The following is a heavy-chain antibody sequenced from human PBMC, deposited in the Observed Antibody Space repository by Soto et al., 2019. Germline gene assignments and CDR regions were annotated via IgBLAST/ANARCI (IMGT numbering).Heavy chain of an antibody. D-gene: IGHD4-17*01. CDR2: IKSKTDGGTT. CDR3: TTDPFGDLRYYYYYMDV. J-gene: IGHJ6*03. CDR1: GFTFSNAW. Sequence: GGSLRLSCAASGFTFSNAWMSWVRQAPGKGLEWVGRIKSKTDGGTTDYAAPVKGRFTISRDDSKNTLYLQMNSLKTEDTAVYYCTTDPFGDLRYYYYYMDVWGKGTTVTVSS. V-gene: IGHV3-15*01.